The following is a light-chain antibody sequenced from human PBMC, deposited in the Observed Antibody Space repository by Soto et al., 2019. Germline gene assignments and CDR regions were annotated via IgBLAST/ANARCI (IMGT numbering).Light chain of an antibody. CDR1: QSVSKNY. Sequence: LTQSPGTRSLSPGERATLSCRASQSVSKNYLAWYQQKPGQAPSLLIYAASNWPTGVPDRFSGNGSGTDFTLTISRMEPEDFAAYYCQQYGSSGTSGQGTKVDIK. CDR3: QQYGSSGT. J-gene: IGKJ1*01. CDR2: AAS. V-gene: IGKV3-20*01.